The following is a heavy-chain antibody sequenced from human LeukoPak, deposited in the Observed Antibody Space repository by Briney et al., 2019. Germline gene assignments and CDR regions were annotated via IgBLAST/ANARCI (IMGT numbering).Heavy chain of an antibody. J-gene: IGHJ4*02. Sequence: SETLSLTCIVSGGSISSHYWSWIRQPPGKGLEWIGYIYYSGSTNYNPSLKSRVTISVDTSKNQFSLKLSSVTAADTAVYYCARTTYYYDSSGYWGYYFDYWGQGTLVTVSS. CDR2: IYYSGST. D-gene: IGHD3-22*01. CDR3: ARTTYYYDSSGYWGYYFDY. V-gene: IGHV4-59*08. CDR1: GGSISSHY.